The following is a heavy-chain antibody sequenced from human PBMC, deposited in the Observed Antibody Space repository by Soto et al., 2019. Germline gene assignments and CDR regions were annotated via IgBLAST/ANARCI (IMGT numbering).Heavy chain of an antibody. CDR3: VQSRCGGDCLQSYSSHSYYGLDV. CDR1: GFSLSTTGVG. D-gene: IGHD2-21*02. CDR2: IYWDDDK. J-gene: IGHJ6*02. Sequence: QITLKESGPPPVKPTQTLTLTCSFSGFSLSTTGVGVGWIRQPPGKALEWLALIYWDDDKRYNPSLNSRLTXTKDTSKNQVVLAMTNMDPVDTATYYCVQSRCGGDCLQSYSSHSYYGLDVWGQGTTVTVSS. V-gene: IGHV2-5*02.